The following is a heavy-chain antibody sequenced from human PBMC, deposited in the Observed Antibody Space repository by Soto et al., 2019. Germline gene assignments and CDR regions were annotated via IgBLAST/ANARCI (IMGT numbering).Heavy chain of an antibody. V-gene: IGHV3-15*01. D-gene: IGHD4-17*01. J-gene: IGHJ5*02. CDR2: IKSKTDGGTT. Sequence: GGSLRLSCAASGFTFSNAWMSWVRQAPGKGLEWVGRIKSKTDGGTTDYAAPVKGRFTISRDDSKNTLYLHMNSLKTEDTAVYYCTTVPGDAVHWDPWGQGTPVTVSA. CDR3: TTVPGDAVHWDP. CDR1: GFTFSNAW.